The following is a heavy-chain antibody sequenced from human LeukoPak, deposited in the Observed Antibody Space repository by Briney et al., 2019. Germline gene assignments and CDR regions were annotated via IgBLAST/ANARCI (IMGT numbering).Heavy chain of an antibody. Sequence: TSETLSLACTVSGGSISSYYWSWIRQPPGKGLEWIGYIYYSGSTNYNPSLKSRVTISVDTSKNQFSLKLSSVTAADTAVYYCASTDYDDISDCAAHFVNWGQGTLVTVSS. J-gene: IGHJ4*02. V-gene: IGHV4-59*01. D-gene: IGHD3-22*01. CDR2: IYYSGST. CDR1: GGSISSYY. CDR3: ASTDYDDISDCAAHFVN.